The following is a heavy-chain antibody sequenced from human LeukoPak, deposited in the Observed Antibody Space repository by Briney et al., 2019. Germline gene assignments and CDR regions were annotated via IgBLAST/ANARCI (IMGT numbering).Heavy chain of an antibody. D-gene: IGHD5-12*01. CDR3: ARRVVVTTYDAFDS. CDR1: GYSFTNYW. CDR2: INPANYDT. V-gene: IGHV5-51*01. J-gene: IGHJ3*02. Sequence: GESLKISCKGSGYSFTNYWIAWVRQMPGKGLEWLGNINPANYDTTYSPSFQGQVTITVDNSISTAYLQWSSLTASDTAMYYCARRVVVTTYDAFDSWVQETMVTDCS.